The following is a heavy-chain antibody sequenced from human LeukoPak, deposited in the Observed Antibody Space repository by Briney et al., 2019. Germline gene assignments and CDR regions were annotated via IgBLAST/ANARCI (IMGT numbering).Heavy chain of an antibody. V-gene: IGHV4-34*01. J-gene: IGHJ3*02. CDR3: ARAGYNGSSYGRRTNAFDI. CDR2: INQRGST. Sequence: SETLSLTCAVYGGSFIGSYWSWIRQPPRKGREWIGEINQRGSTNDNPSFKCRVTISVARSKNQFSLKLSSVTAADTAVYYCARAGYNGSSYGRRTNAFDIWGQGTMVTVSS. CDR1: GGSFIGSY. D-gene: IGHD5-18*01.